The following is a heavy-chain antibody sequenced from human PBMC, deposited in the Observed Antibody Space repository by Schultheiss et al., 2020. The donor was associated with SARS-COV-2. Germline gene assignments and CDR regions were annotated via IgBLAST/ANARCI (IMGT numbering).Heavy chain of an antibody. CDR3: ARGGQWLVVWFDP. V-gene: IGHV4-39*07. D-gene: IGHD6-19*01. CDR2: IYYSGST. CDR1: GGSISSGGYY. Sequence: GSLRLSCTVSGGSISSGGYYWSWIRQPPGKGLEWIGSIYYSGSTYYNPSLKSRVAISVDTSKNQFSLKLSSVTAADTAVYYCARGGQWLVVWFDPWGQGTLVTVSS. J-gene: IGHJ5*02.